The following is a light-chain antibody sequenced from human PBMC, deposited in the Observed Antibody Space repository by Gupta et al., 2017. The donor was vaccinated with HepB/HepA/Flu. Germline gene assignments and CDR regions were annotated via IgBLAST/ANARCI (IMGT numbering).Light chain of an antibody. Sequence: QSVLTQSPSVSGAPGQSLTISCTGTFSNIGAGFDVHWYQQLPGTAPKLLIYGNTNRPSGVPDRFAGSKAGTSASLAITGLQAEDEADYYGQSYDNTLTGVVFGGGTKVTVL. CDR2: GNT. V-gene: IGLV1-40*01. CDR3: QSYDNTLTGVV. CDR1: FSNIGAGFD. J-gene: IGLJ2*01.